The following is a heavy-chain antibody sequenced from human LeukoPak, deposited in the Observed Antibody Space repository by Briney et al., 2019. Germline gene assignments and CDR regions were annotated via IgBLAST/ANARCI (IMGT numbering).Heavy chain of an antibody. V-gene: IGHV4-34*01. CDR3: ARAVRWKGGMVRGAFDY. D-gene: IGHD3-10*01. CDR2: INHSGST. CDR1: GGSFSGYY. J-gene: IGHJ4*02. Sequence: SETLSLTCAVYGGSFSGYYWSWLRQPPGKGLEWVGEINHSGSTNYNPSLKSRVTISVDTSKNQFSLKLSSVTAADTAVYYCARAVRWKGGMVRGAFDYWGQGTLVTVSS.